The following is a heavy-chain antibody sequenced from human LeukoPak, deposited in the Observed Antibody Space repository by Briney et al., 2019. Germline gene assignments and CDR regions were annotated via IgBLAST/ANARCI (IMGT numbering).Heavy chain of an antibody. V-gene: IGHV4-30-2*01. CDR1: GVSISSVGYY. CDR2: INHSGST. Sequence: PSQTLSLTCTVSGVSISSVGYYWSWIRQPPGKGLEWIGEINHSGSTNYNPSLKSRVTISVDTSKNQFSLKLSSVTAADTAVYYCARVFAGADYDILTGSKSFDYWGQGTLVTVS. D-gene: IGHD3-9*01. CDR3: ARVFAGADYDILTGSKSFDY. J-gene: IGHJ4*02.